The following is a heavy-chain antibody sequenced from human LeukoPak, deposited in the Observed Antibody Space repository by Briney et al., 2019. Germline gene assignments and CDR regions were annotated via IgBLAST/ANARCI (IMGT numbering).Heavy chain of an antibody. Sequence: RASVKVSCKASGYTFTGYYMHWVRQAPGQGLEWMGWINPNSGGTNYAQKFQGRVTMTRDTSISTAYMELSRLRSDDTAMYYCARAYFYDRSVGYWGQGTLVTVSS. J-gene: IGHJ4*02. V-gene: IGHV1-2*02. CDR3: ARAYFYDRSVGY. CDR1: GYTFTGYY. D-gene: IGHD3-22*01. CDR2: INPNSGGT.